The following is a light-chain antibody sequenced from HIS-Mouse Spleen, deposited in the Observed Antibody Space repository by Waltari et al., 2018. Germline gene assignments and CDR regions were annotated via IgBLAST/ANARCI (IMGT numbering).Light chain of an antibody. J-gene: IGLJ3*02. V-gene: IGLV2-23*01. Sequence: QSALTQPASVSGSPGQSITIPCTGTSSDVGSYNFASWYQQHPGKAPKLMIYEGSKRPSGVSNRFSGSKSGNTASLTISGLQAEDEADYYCCSYAGSSFWVFGGGTKLTVL. CDR2: EGS. CDR3: CSYAGSSFWV. CDR1: SSDVGSYNF.